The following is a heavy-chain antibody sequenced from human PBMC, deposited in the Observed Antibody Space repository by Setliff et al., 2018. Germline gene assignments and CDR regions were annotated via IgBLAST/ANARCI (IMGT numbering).Heavy chain of an antibody. J-gene: IGHJ4*02. CDR2: IYQSGNT. CDR1: GYSIRSGYY. Sequence: SETLPLTCGVSGYSIRSGYYWGWVRQPPGKGLQWIGKIYQSGNTYYNPSLESRVTISVDTSKNQFSLKLSSVTAADAALYYCAASRAYTGAVEEWFLPKTFDFWGQGSPVTVSS. D-gene: IGHD3-10*01. CDR3: AASRAYTGAVEEWFLPKTFDF. V-gene: IGHV4-38-2*01.